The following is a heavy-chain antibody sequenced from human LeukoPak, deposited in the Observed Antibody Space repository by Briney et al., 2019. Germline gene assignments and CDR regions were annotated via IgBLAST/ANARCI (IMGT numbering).Heavy chain of an antibody. CDR3: ARHRGGGGYHYMDV. V-gene: IGHV4-39*01. Sequence: NPSDTLSLTCTVSGGSLGRSNTYWGWIRQTPGKGLEWLGTILHSGYTYNNPSLKSRVTMSVDSSKNQFSLSLGSVTAADTAVYFCARHRGGGGYHYMDVWGKGTTVIVSS. J-gene: IGHJ6*03. CDR1: GGSLGRSNTY. CDR2: ILHSGYT. D-gene: IGHD2-21*01.